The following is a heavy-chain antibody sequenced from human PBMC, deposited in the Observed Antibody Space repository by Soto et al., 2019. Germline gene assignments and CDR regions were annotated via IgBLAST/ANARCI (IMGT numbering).Heavy chain of an antibody. D-gene: IGHD2-15*01. CDR3: ARAYRSHEVVVADRRIWFDP. CDR1: GGSFSGYY. CDR2: INHSGST. Sequence: QVQLQQWGAGLLKPSETLSLTCAVYGGSFSGYYWSWIRQPPGKGLEWIGEINHSGSTNYNPSLKSRVTISVDTSKNQFSLKLGSVTAADTAVDYCARAYRSHEVVVADRRIWFDPWGAGTLVTVAS. V-gene: IGHV4-34*01. J-gene: IGHJ5*02.